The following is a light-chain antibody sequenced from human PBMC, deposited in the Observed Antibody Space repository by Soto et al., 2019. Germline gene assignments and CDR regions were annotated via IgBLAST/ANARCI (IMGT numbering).Light chain of an antibody. CDR3: QQRSNWPPRVT. CDR2: DAS. V-gene: IGKV3-11*01. Sequence: EIVLTQSPATLSWSPGERATLSCRASQSVSSYLAWYQQKPGQAPRLLIYDASNRATGIPARFSGSGSGTDFNRTISSLEPEDFAVYYCQQRSNWPPRVTCGGGTKVEIK. J-gene: IGKJ4*01. CDR1: QSVSSY.